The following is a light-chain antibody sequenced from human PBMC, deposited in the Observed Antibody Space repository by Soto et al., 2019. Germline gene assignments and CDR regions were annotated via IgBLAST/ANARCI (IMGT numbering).Light chain of an antibody. CDR3: QLYDSLPLLT. J-gene: IGKJ4*01. V-gene: IGKV1-33*01. CDR1: HDISNF. Sequence: IQLTQSPSSLSASVGDRVTITCRASHDISNFLNWYQQRPGKAPNLLIYDASNLQTGVPSRFSGGGSGTHFTLTISSLQPEDVATYYCQLYDSLPLLTFGGGTKVDI. CDR2: DAS.